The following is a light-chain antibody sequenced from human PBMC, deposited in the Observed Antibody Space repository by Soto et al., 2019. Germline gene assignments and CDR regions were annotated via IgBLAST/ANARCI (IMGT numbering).Light chain of an antibody. J-gene: IGKJ2*01. CDR1: QSVRSSY. CDR3: QQYGSSPAYT. V-gene: IGKV3-20*01. CDR2: GAS. Sequence: EIVLTQSPGTLSLSPGERATLSCRASQSVRSSYLAWYQQKPGQAPRLLIYGASSRATGIPDRFSGSGSGTDFTLTISRLEPEHFAVYYCQQYGSSPAYTFGQGTKLEIK.